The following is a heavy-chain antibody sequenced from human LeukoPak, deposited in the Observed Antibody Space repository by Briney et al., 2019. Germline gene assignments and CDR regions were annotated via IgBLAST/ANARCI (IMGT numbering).Heavy chain of an antibody. CDR2: ISGSGGST. D-gene: IGHD3-22*01. CDR1: GFIFSSYA. Sequence: GGSLRLSCAAYGFIFSSYAMSWVRQAPGKGLKWVSAISGSGGSTYYADSVKGRFTISRDNSKNTLYLQMNSLRAEDTAVYYCAKSTDYYDSSGSDYWGQGTLVTVSS. V-gene: IGHV3-23*01. CDR3: AKSTDYYDSSGSDY. J-gene: IGHJ4*02.